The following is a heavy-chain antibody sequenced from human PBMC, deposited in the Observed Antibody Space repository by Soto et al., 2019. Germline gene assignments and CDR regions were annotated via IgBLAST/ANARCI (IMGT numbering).Heavy chain of an antibody. CDR1: GFTFSSYA. V-gene: IGHV3-30-3*01. CDR3: ARERYDSSGRPFDY. D-gene: IGHD3-22*01. CDR2: ISYDGSNK. Sequence: GGSLRLSCAASGFTFSSYAMHWVRQAPGKGLEWVAVISYDGSNKYYADSVKGRFTISRDNSKNTLYLQMNSLRAEDTAVYYCARERYDSSGRPFDYWGQGTLVTVSS. J-gene: IGHJ4*02.